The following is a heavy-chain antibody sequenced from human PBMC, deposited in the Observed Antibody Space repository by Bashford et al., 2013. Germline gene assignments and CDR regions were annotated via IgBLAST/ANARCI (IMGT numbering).Heavy chain of an antibody. D-gene: IGHD1-20*01. J-gene: IGHJ6*02. CDR3: ARPSGDNWNDGHYYYGMDV. Sequence: WVRQAPGQGLEWLGWINPNFGATDYALNFKGRITMTRDTSTSTVYMEMNRLRSDDTAVYYCARPSGDNWNDGHYYYGMDVWGQGTTVTVSS. CDR2: INPNFGAT. V-gene: IGHV1-2*02.